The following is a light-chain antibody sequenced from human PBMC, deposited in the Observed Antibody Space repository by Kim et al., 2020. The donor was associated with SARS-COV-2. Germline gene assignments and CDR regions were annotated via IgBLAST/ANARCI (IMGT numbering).Light chain of an antibody. CDR2: STS. CDR1: TGPVTSGYH. CDR3: LLYYGGAQPWV. Sequence: GTVSLTVASSTGPVTSGYHPNWCQQKPGQAPRALIYSTSNKHSWTPARCSGSLLGGKAALTLSGVQPEDEAEYYCLLYYGGAQPWVFGGGTQLTVL. J-gene: IGLJ3*02. V-gene: IGLV7-43*01.